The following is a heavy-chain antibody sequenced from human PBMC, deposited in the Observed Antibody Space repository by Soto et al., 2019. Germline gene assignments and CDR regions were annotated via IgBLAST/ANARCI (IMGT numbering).Heavy chain of an antibody. Sequence: QLQLQESGPGLVKPSETLSLTCTVSGGSISSSSYYWGWIRQPPGKGLEWIGSIYYSGSTYYNPYHKSPVTISVDTSKNQFSLKLSSVTAADTAVYYCATTRVRGVERVSDAFDIWGQGTMVTVSS. CDR3: ATTRVRGVERVSDAFDI. J-gene: IGHJ3*02. CDR2: IYYSGST. D-gene: IGHD3-10*01. CDR1: GGSISSSSYY. V-gene: IGHV4-39*01.